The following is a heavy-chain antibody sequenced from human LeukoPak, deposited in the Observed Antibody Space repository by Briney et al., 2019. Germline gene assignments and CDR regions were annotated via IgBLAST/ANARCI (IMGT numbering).Heavy chain of an antibody. D-gene: IGHD3-22*01. CDR2: IYYSGST. CDR1: GGSISSSSYY. CDR3: ARVDDSSGYCDY. Sequence: SETLSLTCTVSGGSISSSSYYWGWIRQPPGKGLEWIGSIYYSGSTYYNPSLKSRVTISVDTSKNQFSLKLSSVTAADTAVYYCARVDDSSGYCDYWGQGTLVTASS. J-gene: IGHJ4*02. V-gene: IGHV4-39*07.